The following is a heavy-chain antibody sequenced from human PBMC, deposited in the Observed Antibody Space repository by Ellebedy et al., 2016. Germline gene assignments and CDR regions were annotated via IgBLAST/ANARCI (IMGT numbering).Heavy chain of an antibody. CDR1: GFSFSSYA. D-gene: IGHD3-10*01. Sequence: LSLTCAASGFSFSSYAMSWVRQAPGKGLEWVANIKQDGSEKYYVDSVKGRFTISRDNAENSLYLQMNSLGAEDTAVYYCTRDHRGERLFDYWGQGTLVTVSS. J-gene: IGHJ4*02. CDR3: TRDHRGERLFDY. CDR2: IKQDGSEK. V-gene: IGHV3-7*01.